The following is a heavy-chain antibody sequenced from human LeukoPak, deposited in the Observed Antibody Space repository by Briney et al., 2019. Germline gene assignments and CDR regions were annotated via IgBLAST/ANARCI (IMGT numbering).Heavy chain of an antibody. Sequence: SETLSLTCTVSGGSISSHYWSWIRQPPGKGLEWIGYIFYGGSTNCNPSLKSRVTMSVDTSKNQFSLNLTSVTAADTALYYCAREDVAHYFMDVWGQGTPVTVSS. V-gene: IGHV4-59*11. CDR2: IFYGGST. CDR1: GGSISSHY. J-gene: IGHJ6*02. D-gene: IGHD5-12*01. CDR3: AREDVAHYFMDV.